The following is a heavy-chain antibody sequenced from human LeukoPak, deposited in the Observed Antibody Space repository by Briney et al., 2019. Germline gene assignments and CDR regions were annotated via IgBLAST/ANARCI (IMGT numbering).Heavy chain of an antibody. CDR3: ARLKFSTAKGGYYYYYYYMDV. Sequence: SETLSLTXAVSGYSISSGYYWGWIRQPPGKGMEWIGSIYHSGSTYYNPSLKSRVTISVDTSKNQFSLKLSSVTAADTAVYYCARLKFSTAKGGYYYYYYYMDVWGKGTTVTVSS. CDR2: IYHSGST. CDR1: GYSISSGYY. D-gene: IGHD1-26*01. J-gene: IGHJ6*03. V-gene: IGHV4-38-2*01.